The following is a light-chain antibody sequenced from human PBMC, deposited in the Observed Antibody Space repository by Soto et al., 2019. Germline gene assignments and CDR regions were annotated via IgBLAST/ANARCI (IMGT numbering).Light chain of an antibody. CDR3: QSYDSSLSGWV. V-gene: IGLV1-40*01. Sequence: QAVATQPPSVSGAPGQRVTISCTGSSSNIGAGYDVHWYQQLPGTAPKLLIYGNNNRPSGVPDRFSGSKSATSDSLAITGLQAEDEADYYCQSYDSSLSGWVFGGGTKVTVL. CDR1: SSNIGAGYD. CDR2: GNN. J-gene: IGLJ3*02.